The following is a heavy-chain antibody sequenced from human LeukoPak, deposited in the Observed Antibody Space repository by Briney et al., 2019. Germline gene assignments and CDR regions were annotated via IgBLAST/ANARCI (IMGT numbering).Heavy chain of an antibody. V-gene: IGHV3-48*04. CDR2: IRTSGTNT. J-gene: IGHJ4*02. CDR1: GFTFSSFS. Sequence: GGSLGLSCAASGFTFSSFSMNWVGQAPGKGLEWVSYIRTSGTNTDYTGSVKGRFTISRDNAKNSLYLQMNSLRAEDTAVYYCARMNYVSSGWGAPFDYWGQGTLVTVSS. D-gene: IGHD1-7*01. CDR3: ARMNYVSSGWGAPFDY.